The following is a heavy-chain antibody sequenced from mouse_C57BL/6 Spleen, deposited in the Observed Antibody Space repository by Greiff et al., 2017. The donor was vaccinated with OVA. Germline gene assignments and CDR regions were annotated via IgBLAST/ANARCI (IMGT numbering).Heavy chain of an antibody. V-gene: IGHV1-55*01. CDR3: AREVTTVVADAMDY. Sequence: QVQLQQPGAELVKPGASVKMSCKASGYTFTSYWITWVKQRPGQGLEWIGDIYPGSGSTNYNEKFKSKATLTVDTSSSTAYMQLSSLTSEDSAVYYCAREVTTVVADAMDYWGQGTSVTVSS. CDR1: GYTFTSYW. J-gene: IGHJ4*01. CDR2: IYPGSGST. D-gene: IGHD1-1*01.